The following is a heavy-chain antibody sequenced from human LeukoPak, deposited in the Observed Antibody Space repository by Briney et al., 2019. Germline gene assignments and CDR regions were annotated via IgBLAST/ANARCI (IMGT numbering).Heavy chain of an antibody. CDR3: AKEDSSGWEPSSGFDY. D-gene: IGHD6-19*01. Sequence: GGSLRLSCAASGFTFSSYWMSWVRQAPGKGLEWVANIKQDGSEKYYVDSVKGRFTISRDNAKNSLYLQMNSLRAEDTAVYYCAKEDSSGWEPSSGFDYWGQGTLVTVSS. J-gene: IGHJ4*02. CDR1: GFTFSSYW. CDR2: IKQDGSEK. V-gene: IGHV3-7*03.